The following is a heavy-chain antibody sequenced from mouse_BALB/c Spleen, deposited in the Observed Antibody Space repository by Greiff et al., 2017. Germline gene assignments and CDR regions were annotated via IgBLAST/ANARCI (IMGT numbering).Heavy chain of an antibody. CDR1: GYTFTSYW. CDR2: INPSTGYT. D-gene: IGHD1-1*01. Sequence: LVESGAELAKPGASVKMSCKASGYTFTSYWMHWVKQRPGQGLEWIGYINPSTGYTEYNQKFKDKATLTADKSSSTAYMQLSSLTSEDSAVYYCARSPITTVVEDYWGQGTTLTVSS. J-gene: IGHJ2*01. V-gene: IGHV1-7*01. CDR3: ARSPITTVVEDY.